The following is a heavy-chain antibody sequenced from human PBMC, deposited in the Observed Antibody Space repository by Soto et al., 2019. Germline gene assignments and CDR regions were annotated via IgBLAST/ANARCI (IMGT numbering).Heavy chain of an antibody. J-gene: IGHJ4*02. CDR2: ISGSGGST. Sequence: GGSLRLSCADSGFTFSSYAMSWVRQAPGKGLEWVSAISGSGGSTYYADSVKGRFTISRDNSKNTLYLQMNSLRAEDTAVYYCAKDVEYSGYDYPDYWGQGTLVTVSS. V-gene: IGHV3-23*01. CDR3: AKDVEYSGYDYPDY. CDR1: GFTFSSYA. D-gene: IGHD5-12*01.